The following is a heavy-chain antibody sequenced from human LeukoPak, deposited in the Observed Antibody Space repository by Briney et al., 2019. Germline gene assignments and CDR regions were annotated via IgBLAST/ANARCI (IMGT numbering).Heavy chain of an antibody. V-gene: IGHV1-8*01. D-gene: IGHD6-13*01. CDR1: GYTFTSYD. CDR2: MNPNSGNT. Sequence: ASVKVSCKASGYTFTSYDINWVRQATGQGLEWMGWMNPNSGNTGYAQKFQGRVTMTRNTSISTAYMELSSLRSEDTAVYYCARGEPSSSYIIPNYYYYMDVWGKGTTVTISS. CDR3: ARGEPSSSYIIPNYYYYMDV. J-gene: IGHJ6*03.